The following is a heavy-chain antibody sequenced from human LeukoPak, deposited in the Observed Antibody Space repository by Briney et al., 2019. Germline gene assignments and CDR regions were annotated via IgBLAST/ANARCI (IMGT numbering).Heavy chain of an antibody. J-gene: IGHJ6*02. D-gene: IGHD3-3*01. CDR1: GFTFSSYW. CDR3: ARDGDFWSGPNYYYYGMDV. V-gene: IGHV3-7*01. Sequence: GGSLRLSCAASGFTFSSYWMSWVRQAPGKGLEWVANIKQDGSGKYYVDSVKGRFTISRDNAKNSLYLQMNSLRAEDTAVYYCARDGDFWSGPNYYYYGMDVWGQGTTVTVSS. CDR2: IKQDGSGK.